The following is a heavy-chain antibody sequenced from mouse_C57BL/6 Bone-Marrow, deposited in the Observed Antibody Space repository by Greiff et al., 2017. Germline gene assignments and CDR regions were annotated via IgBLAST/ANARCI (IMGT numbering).Heavy chain of an antibody. V-gene: IGHV1-64*01. CDR3: ARRPDYYGSSYGFAY. J-gene: IGHJ3*01. CDR2: IHPNSGST. D-gene: IGHD1-1*01. Sequence: VQLQQPGAELVKPGASVKLSCKASGYTFTSYWMHWVKQRPGQGLEWIGMIHPNSGSTNYNETFKSKATLTVDKSSSTAYMQLSSLTSEDSAVYYCARRPDYYGSSYGFAYWGQGTLVTVSA. CDR1: GYTFTSYW.